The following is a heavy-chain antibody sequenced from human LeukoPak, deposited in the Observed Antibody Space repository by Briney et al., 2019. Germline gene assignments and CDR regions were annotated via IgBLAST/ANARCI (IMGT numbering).Heavy chain of an antibody. J-gene: IGHJ4*02. Sequence: PGRSLRLSCAPPGVTFTSYVTHSGREAPGKGLWRGALIWYDGSNKYYAESVKGGFTLSRDNSKNTLYLQMTSLRAEDTAVYYCATVLSGEKDYGDLLGPFDYWGQGTLVTVSS. CDR2: IWYDGSNK. CDR1: GVTFTSYV. D-gene: IGHD4-17*01. CDR3: ATVLSGEKDYGDLLGPFDY. V-gene: IGHV3-33*01.